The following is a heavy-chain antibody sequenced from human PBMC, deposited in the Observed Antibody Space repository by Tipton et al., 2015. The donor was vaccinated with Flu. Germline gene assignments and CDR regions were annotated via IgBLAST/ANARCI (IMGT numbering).Heavy chain of an antibody. CDR2: IYSGGST. CDR1: GFTVSSNY. D-gene: IGHD2/OR15-2a*01. V-gene: IGHV3-53*01. Sequence: SLRLSCVVSGFTVSSNYMTWVRQAPGKGLEWVSVIYSGGSTKYADSVKGRFTISRDNSKNTLYLQMNSLRADDMAVYYCARGMNSGLVDVWGQGTTVTVSS. J-gene: IGHJ6*02. CDR3: ARGMNSGLVDV.